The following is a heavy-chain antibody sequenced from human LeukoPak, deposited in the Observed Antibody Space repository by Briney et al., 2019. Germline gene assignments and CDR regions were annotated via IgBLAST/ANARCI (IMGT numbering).Heavy chain of an antibody. CDR1: GFTFSSYA. J-gene: IGHJ4*02. D-gene: IGHD1-26*01. CDR2: ITGSNGYT. V-gene: IGHV3-23*01. Sequence: GGSLRLSCAASGFTFSSYAMAWVRQAPGKGLEWVSTITGSNGYTYYADSVKGRFTISRDNSKNTLYLQMNSLRAEDTAVYYCAKSRGESRGASNYWGQGTLVTVSS. CDR3: AKSRGESRGASNY.